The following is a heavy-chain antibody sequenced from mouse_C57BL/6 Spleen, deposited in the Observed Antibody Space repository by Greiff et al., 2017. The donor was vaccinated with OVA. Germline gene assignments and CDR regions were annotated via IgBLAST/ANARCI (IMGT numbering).Heavy chain of an antibody. J-gene: IGHJ3*01. CDR1: GYTFTSYW. CDR2: IYPSDSET. CDR3: ARSGNYGPKPFAY. V-gene: IGHV1-61*01. D-gene: IGHD1-1*02. Sequence: VQLQQPGAELVRPGSSVKLSCKASGYTFTSYWMDWVKQRPGQGLEWIGNIYPSDSETHYNQKFKDKATLTVDKSSSTAYMQLSSLTSEDSAVYYCARSGNYGPKPFAYWGQGTLVTVSA.